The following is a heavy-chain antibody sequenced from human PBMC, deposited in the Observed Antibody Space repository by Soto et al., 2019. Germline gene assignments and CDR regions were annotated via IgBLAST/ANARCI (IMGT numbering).Heavy chain of an antibody. V-gene: IGHV4-39*01. Sequence: QLQLQESGPGLVKPSETLSLTCTVSGGSISSSSYYWGWIRQPPGKGLEWIGSIYYSGSTYYNPSLKSRVTISVDTSKNQFSLKLSSVTAADTAVYYCARRGYYGPFDPWGQGTLVTVSS. CDR2: IYYSGST. J-gene: IGHJ5*02. CDR3: ARRGYYGPFDP. CDR1: GGSISSSSYY. D-gene: IGHD3-10*01.